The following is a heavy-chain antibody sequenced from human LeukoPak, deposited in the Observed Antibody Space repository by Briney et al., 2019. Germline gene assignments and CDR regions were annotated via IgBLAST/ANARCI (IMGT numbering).Heavy chain of an antibody. CDR2: IKQDGSEN. J-gene: IGHJ4*02. CDR1: GFTFSSYW. V-gene: IGHV3-7*04. D-gene: IGHD6-13*01. Sequence: WGSLRLSCAASGFTFSSYWMSWVRQAPGKGLEWVANIKQDGSENYYVDSVKGRFTISRDNAKNSLYLQMNSLRAEDTAVYYCARGTIAAAGYYYFDYWGQGTQVTVSS. CDR3: ARGTIAAAGYYYFDY.